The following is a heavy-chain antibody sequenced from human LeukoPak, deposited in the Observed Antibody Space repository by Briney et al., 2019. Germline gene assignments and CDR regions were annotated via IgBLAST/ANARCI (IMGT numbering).Heavy chain of an antibody. CDR1: GLTFNNYQ. V-gene: IGHV3-48*03. Sequence: PGGSLRLSCAASGLTFNNYQMNWVRQAPGKGLECISYISSSGRTIYYADSLKGRFTVSRDNAKNSLYLRMNNLRAEDTAVYYCARGEYYFDYWGQGTLVTVSS. CDR3: ARGEYYFDY. J-gene: IGHJ4*02. CDR2: ISSSGRTI.